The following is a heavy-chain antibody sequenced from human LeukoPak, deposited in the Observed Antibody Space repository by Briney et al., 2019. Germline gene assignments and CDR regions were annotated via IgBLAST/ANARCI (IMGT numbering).Heavy chain of an antibody. Sequence: VASVKVSCKTSGYTFIPYYMHWVRQAPGQGHEWLGIIHPTDGSTSYTQKHQGRVTITRDTATGTVYLELSSLRSAATAVYWCARVNGGGLDYWGGGTLLTVPS. CDR2: IHPTDGST. V-gene: IGHV1-46*01. CDR3: ARVNGGGLDY. CDR1: GYTFIPYY. J-gene: IGHJ4*02. D-gene: IGHD3-10*01.